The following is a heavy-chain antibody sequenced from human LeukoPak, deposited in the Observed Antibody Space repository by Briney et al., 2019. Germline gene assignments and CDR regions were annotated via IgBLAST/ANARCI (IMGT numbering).Heavy chain of an antibody. V-gene: IGHV4-61*02. Sequence: PSETLSLTCSVSGGSIRSGSYFWTWIRQPAGKSLEWIGRVDSSGTTNYNPSLKSRVTISVDTSKNQFSLKLSSVTAADTAVYYCARGDWQYIKNWSNLFDPWGQGTLVTVSS. J-gene: IGHJ5*02. CDR1: GGSIRSGSYF. D-gene: IGHD2-21*01. CDR3: ARGDWQYIKNWSNLFDP. CDR2: VDSSGTT.